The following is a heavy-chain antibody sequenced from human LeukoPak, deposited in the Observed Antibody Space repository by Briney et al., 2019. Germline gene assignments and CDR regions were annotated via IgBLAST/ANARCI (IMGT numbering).Heavy chain of an antibody. CDR2: IYYSGST. Sequence: PSETLSLTCTVSGGSISSYYWSWIRQPPGKGLEWIGYIYYSGSTNYNPSLKSRVTISVDTSKNQFSLKLSSVTAADTAVYYCARGPRFTIFGVVIINWFDPWGQGTLVTVSS. J-gene: IGHJ5*02. V-gene: IGHV4-59*12. CDR3: ARGPRFTIFGVVIINWFDP. D-gene: IGHD3-3*01. CDR1: GGSISSYY.